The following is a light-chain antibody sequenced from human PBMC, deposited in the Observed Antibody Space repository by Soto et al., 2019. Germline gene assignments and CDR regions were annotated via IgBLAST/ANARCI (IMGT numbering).Light chain of an antibody. CDR1: QSVSSGY. CDR2: GTS. V-gene: IGKV3-20*01. CDR3: HHYGGSPRT. J-gene: IGKJ1*01. Sequence: EFVLTQSPGTLSLSPGESATLSCRASQSVSSGYLAWYQQKAGQAPRLLIYGTSSRATGIPDRFSVSGSGTDFTLTISRLEPEDFAVYYCHHYGGSPRTFGQGTKVEIK.